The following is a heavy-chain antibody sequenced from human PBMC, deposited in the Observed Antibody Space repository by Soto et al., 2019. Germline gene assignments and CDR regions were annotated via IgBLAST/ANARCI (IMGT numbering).Heavy chain of an antibody. J-gene: IGHJ5*02. CDR3: ARDYWAQVDL. D-gene: IGHD2-8*02. CDR2: ISSDGTIT. CDR1: GFTFSTYW. Sequence: EVQLVESGGGLVQPGGSLSLSCVASGFTFSTYWMHWVRQAPGKGLVWVSRISSDGTITNYADSVEGRFTISRDNARNTLYLQVNSLRAEDTAVYYCARDYWAQVDLWGQGTLVTVSS. V-gene: IGHV3-74*01.